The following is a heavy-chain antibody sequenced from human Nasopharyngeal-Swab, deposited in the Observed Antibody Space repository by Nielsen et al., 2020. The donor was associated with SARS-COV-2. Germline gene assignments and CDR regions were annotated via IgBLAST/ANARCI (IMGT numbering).Heavy chain of an antibody. CDR2: IYWDADK. V-gene: IGHV2-5*02. Sequence: SGPTLVNPTQTLTLTCTFSGFSLRTSGVGVGWIRQTPGKALEWLALIYWDADKRYSPSLKRRLTITKDTSKNQVVLTMTNMDPVDTATYYCARYIPTGGMDVWGQGTTVTVSS. CDR1: GFSLRTSGVG. J-gene: IGHJ6*02. CDR3: ARYIPTGGMDV. D-gene: IGHD1-14*01.